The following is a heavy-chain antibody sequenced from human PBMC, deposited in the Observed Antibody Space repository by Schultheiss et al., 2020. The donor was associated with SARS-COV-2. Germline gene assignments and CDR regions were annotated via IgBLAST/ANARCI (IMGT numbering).Heavy chain of an antibody. V-gene: IGHV3-30*03. CDR1: GFTFSSYG. CDR2: ISYDGSNK. Sequence: GGSLRLSCAASGFTFSSYGMHWVRQAPGKGLEWVAVISYDGSNKYYADSVKGRFTISRDNSKNTLYLQMNSLRAEDTAVYYCARNPQQPPGFDYWGQGTLVTVSS. CDR3: ARNPQQPPGFDY. J-gene: IGHJ4*02. D-gene: IGHD6-13*01.